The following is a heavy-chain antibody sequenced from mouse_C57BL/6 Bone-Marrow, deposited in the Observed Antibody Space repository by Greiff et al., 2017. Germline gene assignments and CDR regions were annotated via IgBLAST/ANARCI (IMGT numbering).Heavy chain of an antibody. CDR1: GYTFTSYG. CDR3: ARKFYSSKTMDY. Sequence: VQLVESGAELARPGASVKLSCKASGYTFTSYGISWVKQRTGQGLEWIGEIYPRSGNTYYNEKFKGKATLTADKSSSTAYMELRSLTSEDSAVYFCARKFYSSKTMDYCGQGTSVTVSS. CDR2: IYPRSGNT. V-gene: IGHV1-81*01. J-gene: IGHJ4*01. D-gene: IGHD2-5*01.